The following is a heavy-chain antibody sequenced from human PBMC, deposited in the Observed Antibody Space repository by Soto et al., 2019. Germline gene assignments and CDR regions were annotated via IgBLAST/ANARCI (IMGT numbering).Heavy chain of an antibody. V-gene: IGHV4-4*02. D-gene: IGHD3-9*01. J-gene: IGHJ4*02. Sequence: LSLTCAVSGGSISSSNWWSWVRQPPGKGLEWIGEIYHSGSTNYNPSLKSRVTISVDKSKNQFSLKLSSVTAADTAVYYCARVARYFDWSFDYWGQGTLVTVSS. CDR1: GGSISSSNW. CDR2: IYHSGST. CDR3: ARVARYFDWSFDY.